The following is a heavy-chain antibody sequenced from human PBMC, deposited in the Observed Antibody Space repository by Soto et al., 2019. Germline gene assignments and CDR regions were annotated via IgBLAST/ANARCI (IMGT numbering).Heavy chain of an antibody. CDR1: GGSISRRSYY. D-gene: IGHD3-10*01. Sequence: SDTLSLPCTISGGSISRRSYYWGWIRQSPGKGLEWIGNIYYSGNTYYNPSLQSRVTISVDTSKNQFSLKLTSATDADTAVYYCARNVLLWFGELSPMDVWGQGTTVT. CDR2: IYYSGNT. J-gene: IGHJ6*02. V-gene: IGHV4-39*01. CDR3: ARNVLLWFGELSPMDV.